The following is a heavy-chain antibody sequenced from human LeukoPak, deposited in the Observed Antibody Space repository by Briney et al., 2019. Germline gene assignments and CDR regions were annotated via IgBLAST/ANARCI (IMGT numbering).Heavy chain of an antibody. J-gene: IGHJ4*02. V-gene: IGHV4-34*01. CDR2: INHSGST. Sequence: SETLSLTCAVYGESFSGYYWTWIRQPPGKGLEWIGEINHSGSTNYDPSLKSRVTISVDKSKNQFSLKLSSVTAADTAVYYCARANGDYDILTGYSRGYYFDYWGQGTLVTVSS. CDR1: GESFSGYY. D-gene: IGHD3-9*01. CDR3: ARANGDYDILTGYSRGYYFDY.